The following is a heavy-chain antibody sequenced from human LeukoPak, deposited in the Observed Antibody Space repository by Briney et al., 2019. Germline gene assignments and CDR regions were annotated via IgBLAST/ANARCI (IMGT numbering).Heavy chain of an antibody. CDR1: GFTLSSYS. Sequence: GGSLRLSCAASGFTLSSYSMNWVRQAPGKGLEWVSAISGSGGSTYYADSVKGRFTISRDNSKNTLYLQMRSLRAEDTTVYYCAKNVVPAAIFGDYYYYSGMDVWGQGTTVTVSS. J-gene: IGHJ6*02. D-gene: IGHD2-2*01. CDR2: ISGSGGST. V-gene: IGHV3-23*01. CDR3: AKNVVPAAIFGDYYYYSGMDV.